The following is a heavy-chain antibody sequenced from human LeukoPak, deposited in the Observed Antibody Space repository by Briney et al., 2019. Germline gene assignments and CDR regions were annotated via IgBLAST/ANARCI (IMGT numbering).Heavy chain of an antibody. J-gene: IGHJ4*02. CDR3: TTGKYYYDSSGTYFDS. D-gene: IGHD3-22*01. Sequence: GGSLRLSCAASGFTFSNYWMHWVRQAPGKGLVWVSRINSDGSSTNYADSVKGRFTISRDNAKNTLYLQMNSLRAEDTAVYYCTTGKYYYDSSGTYFDSWGQGTLVTVSS. CDR1: GFTFSNYW. V-gene: IGHV3-74*01. CDR2: INSDGSST.